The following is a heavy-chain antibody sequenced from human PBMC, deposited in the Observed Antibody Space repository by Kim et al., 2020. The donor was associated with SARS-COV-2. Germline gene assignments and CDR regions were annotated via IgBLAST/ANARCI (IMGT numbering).Heavy chain of an antibody. CDR1: GGSISSYY. V-gene: IGHV4-59*13. Sequence: SETLSLTCTVSGGSISSYYWSWIRQPPGKGLEWVGYIYYSGSTNYNPSLKSRVTIAVDTSKNQFSLKLSSVTAADTAVYYCARDKGYCSGGSCYSVAFDIWGHGTMVTVSS. CDR3: ARDKGYCSGGSCYSVAFDI. J-gene: IGHJ3*02. D-gene: IGHD2-15*01. CDR2: IYYSGST.